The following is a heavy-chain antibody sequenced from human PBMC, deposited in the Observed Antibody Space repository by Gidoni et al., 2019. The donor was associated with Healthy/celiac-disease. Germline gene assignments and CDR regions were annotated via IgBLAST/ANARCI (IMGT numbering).Heavy chain of an antibody. D-gene: IGHD2-21*01. CDR2: IYPGDSDT. CDR3: ARRLDLRLLYDAFDI. Sequence: EVQLVQSGAEVKKPEESLKISCKGSGYTFTNFWIGWVRQMPGKGLELMGIIYPGDSDTRYSPSFQGQVTISADKSISTAYLQWSSLKASDTAVYYCARRLDLRLLYDAFDIWGQGTMVTVSS. CDR1: GYTFTNFW. V-gene: IGHV5-51*01. J-gene: IGHJ3*02.